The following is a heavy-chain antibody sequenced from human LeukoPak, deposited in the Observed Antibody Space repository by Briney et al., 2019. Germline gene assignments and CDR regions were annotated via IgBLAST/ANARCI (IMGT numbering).Heavy chain of an antibody. J-gene: IGHJ4*02. CDR2: AFYSGST. V-gene: IGHV4-31*03. D-gene: IGHD3-16*01. CDR1: GGSISSGDYY. Sequence: QTLSLTCTVSGGSISSGDYYWSWIRQHPEKGLEWIGYAFYSGSTYYIPSLKSRVTISVDTSKNQYSLKLSSVTAADTAVYYCARVFAAQGGNYFDYWGQGTLVTVSS. CDR3: ARVFAAQGGNYFDY.